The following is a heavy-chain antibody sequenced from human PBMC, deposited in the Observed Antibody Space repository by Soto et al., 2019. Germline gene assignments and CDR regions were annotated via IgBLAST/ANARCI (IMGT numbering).Heavy chain of an antibody. V-gene: IGHV1-2*02. CDR3: ARSASEYSSSWYRLDYYYGMDV. CDR2: INPNSGGT. Sequence: ASVKVSCKASGYTFTGYYRHWVRQAPGQGLEWMGWINPNSGGTNYAQKFQGRVTMTRDTSISTAYMELSRLRSDDTAVYYCARSASEYSSSWYRLDYYYGMDVWGQGTTVTYSS. D-gene: IGHD6-13*01. J-gene: IGHJ6*02. CDR1: GYTFTGYY.